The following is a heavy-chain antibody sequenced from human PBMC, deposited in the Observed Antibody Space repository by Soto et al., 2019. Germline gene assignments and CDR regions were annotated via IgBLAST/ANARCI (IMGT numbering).Heavy chain of an antibody. Sequence: EVQLVESGGGLVQPGGSLRLSCAASGFTFSSYEMNWVRQAPGKGLAWVSYISSSGSTIYYADSVKGRFTISRDNAKNSLYLQMNSLRAEDTAVYYCAREGDYYYDSSGYYLDYWGQGTLVTVSS. CDR1: GFTFSSYE. CDR3: AREGDYYYDSSGYYLDY. D-gene: IGHD3-22*01. V-gene: IGHV3-48*03. CDR2: ISSSGSTI. J-gene: IGHJ4*02.